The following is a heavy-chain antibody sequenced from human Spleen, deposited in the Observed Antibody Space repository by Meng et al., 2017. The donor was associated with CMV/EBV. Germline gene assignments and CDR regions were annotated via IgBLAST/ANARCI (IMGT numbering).Heavy chain of an antibody. Sequence: GGSLRLSCAASGFTFSGYAMSWVRQAPGMGLEWVSAISAGGGTTYYADSVKGRFTISRDNSKNTLYLQMNSLRAEDTAVYYGAKSISSQTTYNYYYYDMDVWGQGTTVTVSS. CDR2: ISAGGGTT. CDR1: GFTFSGYA. CDR3: AKSISSQTTYNYYYYDMDV. D-gene: IGHD2-2*01. V-gene: IGHV3-23*01. J-gene: IGHJ6*02.